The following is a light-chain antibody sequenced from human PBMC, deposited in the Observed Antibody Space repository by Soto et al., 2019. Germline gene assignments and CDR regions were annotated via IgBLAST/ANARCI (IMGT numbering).Light chain of an antibody. CDR3: SSFTRSNSYV. V-gene: IGLV2-14*03. Sequence: QSALTQPASVSGSPGQSITISYTGTSSDVGAYNYVSWYQQHPGKVPKLMIYDVSDRPSGVSNRFSGSKSGNTASLTISGLQAEDEADYYCSSFTRSNSYVFGTGTKLTVL. J-gene: IGLJ1*01. CDR1: SSDVGAYNY. CDR2: DVS.